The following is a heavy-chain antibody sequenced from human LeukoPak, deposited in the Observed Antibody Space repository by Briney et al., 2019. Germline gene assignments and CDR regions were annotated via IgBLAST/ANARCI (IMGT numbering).Heavy chain of an antibody. CDR2: IIPIFGTA. D-gene: IGHD2-2*01. V-gene: IGHV1-69*13. Sequence: SVKLSCKASGGTFSSYAISWVRQAPGQGLEWMGGIIPIFGTANYAQKFQGRVTITADESTSTAYMELSSLRSEDTAVYYCARDCSSTSCYPNWFDPWGQGTLVTVSS. J-gene: IGHJ5*02. CDR1: GGTFSSYA. CDR3: ARDCSSTSCYPNWFDP.